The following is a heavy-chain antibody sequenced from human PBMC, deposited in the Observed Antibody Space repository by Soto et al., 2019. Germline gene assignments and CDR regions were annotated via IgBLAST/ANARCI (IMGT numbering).Heavy chain of an antibody. CDR3: ARDLRDSSIAVAGISRPSAYGMDV. V-gene: IGHV1-2*04. Sequence: ASVKVSCKASGYTFTGYYMHWVRQAPGQGLEWMGWINPNSGGTNYEQKFQGWVTMTSDKSINTAYMELSRLRSDETAVYYCARDLRDSSIAVAGISRPSAYGMDVWGQGTTVTVSS. J-gene: IGHJ6*02. D-gene: IGHD6-19*01. CDR1: GYTFTGYY. CDR2: INPNSGGT.